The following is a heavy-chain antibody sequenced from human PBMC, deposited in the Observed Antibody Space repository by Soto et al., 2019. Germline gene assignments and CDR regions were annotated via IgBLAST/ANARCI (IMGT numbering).Heavy chain of an antibody. CDR3: ARGPYYDFWSGYQTGRYYYYGMDV. V-gene: IGHV4-61*01. Sequence: PSETLSLTCTVSGGSVSSGSYYWSWIRQPPGKGLEWIGYIYYSGSTNYNPSLKSRVTISVDTSKNQFSLKLSSVTAADTAVYYCARGPYYDFWSGYQTGRYYYYGMDVWGQGTTVTVSS. CDR2: IYYSGST. J-gene: IGHJ6*02. CDR1: GGSVSSGSYY. D-gene: IGHD3-3*01.